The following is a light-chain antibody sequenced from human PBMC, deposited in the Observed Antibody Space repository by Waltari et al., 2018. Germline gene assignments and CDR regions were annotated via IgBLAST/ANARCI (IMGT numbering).Light chain of an antibody. V-gene: IGLV2-23*01. J-gene: IGLJ2*01. CDR3: CSYVGSSTVV. CDR1: SSDVGSYNL. Sequence: PGQSITISCTGTSSDVGSYNLVSWYQQHPGKAPKVMIYEGSKRPSGVSNRFSGSKSGNTASLTISGLQAEDEADYYCCSYVGSSTVVFGGGTKLTVL. CDR2: EGS.